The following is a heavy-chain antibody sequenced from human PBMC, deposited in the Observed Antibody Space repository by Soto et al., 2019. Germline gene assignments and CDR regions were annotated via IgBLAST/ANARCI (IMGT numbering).Heavy chain of an antibody. CDR1: GFSLSTRGVG. V-gene: IGHV2-5*02. D-gene: IGHD3-10*01. J-gene: IGHJ4*02. CDR2: IYWDDDK. CDR3: IRGLAFGDLF. Sequence: QITLKESGHTLVKPTQTLTLTCTFSGFSLSTRGVGVGWIRQTPGTALEWLARIYWDDDKRDSPSLKSRLNTTKDTSKEQVLIVMSNVDPVDTATYDGIRGLAFGDLFWGQGTLVTVSS.